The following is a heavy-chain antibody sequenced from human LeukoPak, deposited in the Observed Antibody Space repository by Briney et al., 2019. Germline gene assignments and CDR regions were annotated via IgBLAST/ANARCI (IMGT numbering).Heavy chain of an antibody. CDR3: AKTNAYQWLALSYFDY. CDR1: GFTFSSYA. CDR2: ISGSGGST. J-gene: IGHJ4*02. D-gene: IGHD6-19*01. Sequence: GGSLRLSCAASGFTFSSYAMSWVRQAPGKGLEWVSAISGSGGSTYYADSVKGRFTISRDNSKNTLYLQMNSLRAEDTAVYYCAKTNAYQWLALSYFDYWGQGTLVTVSS. V-gene: IGHV3-23*01.